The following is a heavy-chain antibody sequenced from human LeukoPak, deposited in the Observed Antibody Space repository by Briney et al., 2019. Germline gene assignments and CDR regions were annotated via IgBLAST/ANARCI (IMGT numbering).Heavy chain of an antibody. CDR3: ARRSGTYHAFDI. J-gene: IGHJ3*02. V-gene: IGHV4-39*01. Sequence: PSETLSLTCTVSGGSISRTSYYWGWIRQPPGEGLEWIGSFYYTGSTFYSPSLKSRVTISVDTSKNQFSLKLSSVTAADTAVYYCARRSGTYHAFDIWGQGTMVTVSS. CDR2: FYYTGST. CDR1: GGSISRTSYY. D-gene: IGHD1-26*01.